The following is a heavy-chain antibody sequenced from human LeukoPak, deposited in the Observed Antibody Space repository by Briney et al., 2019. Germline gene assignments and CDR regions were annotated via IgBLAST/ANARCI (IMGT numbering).Heavy chain of an antibody. J-gene: IGHJ4*02. D-gene: IGHD4-17*01. CDR1: GFTFSSYW. CDR3: ARSDYGDYVGY. Sequence: GGSLRLSCAASGFTFSSYWMHWVRQAPGKGLVWVSRINSDGSSTSYADSVKGRFTISRDNAKNTLCLQMNSLRAEDTAVYYCARSDYGDYVGYWGQGTLVTVSS. V-gene: IGHV3-74*01. CDR2: INSDGSST.